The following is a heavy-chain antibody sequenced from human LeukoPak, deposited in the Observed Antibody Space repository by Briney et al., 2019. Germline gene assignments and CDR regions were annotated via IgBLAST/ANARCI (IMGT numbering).Heavy chain of an antibody. J-gene: IGHJ4*01. CDR1: GFTISTKY. V-gene: IGHV3-53*01. D-gene: IGHD5-12*01. CDR2: IFGGGGT. Sequence: GGSLRLSCAASGFTISTKYMNWVRQAPGKGLEWVSVIFGGGGTYYADSVKGRFTISRDKSKNTLYLQMNSLRSEDTAVYYCILATIGRSLDYWGQGTLVTVSS. CDR3: ILATIGRSLDY.